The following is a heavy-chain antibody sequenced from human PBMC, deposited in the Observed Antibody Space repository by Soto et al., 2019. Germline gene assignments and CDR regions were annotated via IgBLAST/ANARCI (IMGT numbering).Heavy chain of an antibody. D-gene: IGHD2-2*01. CDR2: IIPVLGLP. CDR3: ARDRCSSNSCARGYWYFDL. Sequence: QVQLVQSGAEVKKPESSVKVSCKASGGTFSSYSISWMRQAPGQGLEWIGRIIPVLGLPNYAQKFQGRLTITADKSTSTDYMELRSLRSEDTAVYYCARDRCSSNSCARGYWYFDLWGRGTLVTVSS. V-gene: IGHV1-69*04. J-gene: IGHJ2*01. CDR1: GGTFSSYS.